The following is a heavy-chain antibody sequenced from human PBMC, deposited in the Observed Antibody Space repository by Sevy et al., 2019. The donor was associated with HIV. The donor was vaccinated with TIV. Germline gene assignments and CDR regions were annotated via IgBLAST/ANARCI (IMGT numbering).Heavy chain of an antibody. CDR3: ARRRDFWSGYYIGGWFDP. J-gene: IGHJ5*02. D-gene: IGHD3-3*01. Sequence: GESLKISCKGSGYSFTSYWIGWVRQMPGKGLEWMGIIYPGDSDTRYSPSFQGQVTISADKSISTAYLQWSSLKASDTAMNYCARRRDFWSGYYIGGWFDPCGQGTLVTVSS. V-gene: IGHV5-51*01. CDR2: IYPGDSDT. CDR1: GYSFTSYW.